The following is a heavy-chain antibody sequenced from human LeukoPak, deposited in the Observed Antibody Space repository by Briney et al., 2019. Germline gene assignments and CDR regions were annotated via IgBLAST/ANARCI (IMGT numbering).Heavy chain of an antibody. CDR1: GGTFSSYA. V-gene: IGHV1-69*04. J-gene: IGHJ5*02. Sequence: GSSVKVSCKASGGTFSSYAISWVRQAPGQGLEWIGRIIPILGIANYAQKFQGRVTITADKSTSTAYMELSSLRSEDTAVYYCARVRLYNWFDPWGQGTLVTVSS. D-gene: IGHD4/OR15-4a*01. CDR2: IIPILGIA. CDR3: ARVRLYNWFDP.